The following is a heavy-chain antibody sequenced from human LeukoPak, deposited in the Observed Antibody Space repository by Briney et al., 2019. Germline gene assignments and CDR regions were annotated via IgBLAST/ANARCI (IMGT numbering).Heavy chain of an antibody. D-gene: IGHD6-13*01. CDR3: ARAVTAAGSSPFDP. CDR1: GYTFTSYG. CDR2: ISAYNGNT. J-gene: IGHJ5*02. V-gene: IGHV1-18*01. Sequence: ASVTVSCKASGYTFTSYGISWVRQAPGQGLEGMGWISAYNGNTNYAQKLQGRVTMTTDTSTSTAYMELRSLRPDDTAVYYCARAVTAAGSSPFDPWGQGTLVTVSS.